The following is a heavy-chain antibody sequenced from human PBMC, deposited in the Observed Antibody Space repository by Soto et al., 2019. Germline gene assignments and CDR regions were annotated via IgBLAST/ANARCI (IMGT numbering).Heavy chain of an antibody. CDR3: VRLLWFGELT. J-gene: IGHJ4*02. Sequence: QITLKESGPPLVKPTQTLTLTCTISGFSLSTSGVGVGWIRQPPGKALDWLALIYWDGDKRYSPSLKSRLTNTKDPSKNQVVLTMTNMDPVDTATYYRVRLLWFGELTWGQGTLVTVSS. V-gene: IGHV2-5*02. D-gene: IGHD3-10*01. CDR1: GFSLSTSGVG. CDR2: IYWDGDK.